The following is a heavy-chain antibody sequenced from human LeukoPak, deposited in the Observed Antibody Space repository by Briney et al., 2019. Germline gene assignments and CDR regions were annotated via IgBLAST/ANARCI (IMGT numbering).Heavy chain of an antibody. D-gene: IGHD1-26*01. CDR1: GGSISSYY. CDR3: ARDSGSYSFLDY. CDR2: IYDSGST. J-gene: IGHJ4*02. Sequence: PSETLSLTCTVSGGSISSYYRSWIRQPPGKGLEWIGYIYDSGSTNYNPSLKSRVTISVDTSKNRFSLKLSSVTAADPAVYYCARDSGSYSFLDYWGQGTLVTVSS. V-gene: IGHV4-59*01.